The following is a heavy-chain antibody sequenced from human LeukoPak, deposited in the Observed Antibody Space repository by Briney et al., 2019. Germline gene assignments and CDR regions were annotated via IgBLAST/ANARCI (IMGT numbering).Heavy chain of an antibody. CDR1: GYTFTSYG. J-gene: IGHJ4*02. D-gene: IGHD4-11*01. CDR3: ATASNWPDLFDY. Sequence: VASVKVSCKASGYTFTSYGISWVRQAPGQGLEWMGWISAYNGNTNYAQKLQGRVTMTTDTSTSTAYMELRSLRSDDTAVYYCATASNWPDLFDYWGQGALVTVSS. V-gene: IGHV1-18*01. CDR2: ISAYNGNT.